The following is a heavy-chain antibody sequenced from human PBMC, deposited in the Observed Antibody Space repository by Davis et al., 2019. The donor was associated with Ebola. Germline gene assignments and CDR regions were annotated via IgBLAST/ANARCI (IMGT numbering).Heavy chain of an antibody. D-gene: IGHD1-26*01. V-gene: IGHV3-23*01. CDR1: GFTFSSYA. CDR3: AKDPRTTRLGAIFDY. Sequence: GESLKISCAASGFTFSSYAMSSVRQAPGKGLEWVSAISGSGGSTYYADSVKGRFTISRDNSKNTLYLQMNSLRAEDTAVYYCAKDPRTTRLGAIFDYWGQGTLVTVSS. CDR2: ISGSGGST. J-gene: IGHJ4*02.